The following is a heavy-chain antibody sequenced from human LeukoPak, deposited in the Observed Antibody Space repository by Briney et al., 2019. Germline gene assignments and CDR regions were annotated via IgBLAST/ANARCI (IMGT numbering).Heavy chain of an antibody. V-gene: IGHV1-69*05. CDR2: VIPIFGTA. D-gene: IGHD2-21*02. CDR3: ARDVTSIVVVTANYGDQIGDAFDI. Sequence: SVKVSCKASGGTFSSYAISWVRQAPGQGLEWMGGVIPIFGTANYAQKFQGRVTITTDESTSTAYMELSSLRSEDTAVYYCARDVTSIVVVTANYGDQIGDAFDIWGQGTMVTVSS. CDR1: GGTFSSYA. J-gene: IGHJ3*02.